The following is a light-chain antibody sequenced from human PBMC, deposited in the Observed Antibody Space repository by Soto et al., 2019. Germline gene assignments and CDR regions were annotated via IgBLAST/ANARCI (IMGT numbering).Light chain of an antibody. J-gene: IGKJ4*01. CDR1: ESVDIY. V-gene: IGKV3-11*01. Sequence: ETVLTQSPATLSLSPGETATLSCRASESVDIYLAWYQQKPGQAPRLLTYHASNRATGIPARFSGSGSGTDFTLTISSLEPEDSAVYYCQQRRNWPPLTFGGGTRVEIK. CDR2: HAS. CDR3: QQRRNWPPLT.